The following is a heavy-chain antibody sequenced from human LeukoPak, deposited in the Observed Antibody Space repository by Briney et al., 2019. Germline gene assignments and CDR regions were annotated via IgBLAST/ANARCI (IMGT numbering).Heavy chain of an antibody. V-gene: IGHV1-2*02. D-gene: IGHD3-9*01. CDR3: ARGPILRYFDWLLDSTFDI. Sequence: ASVKVSCKASGYTFTGYYMHWVRQAPGQGLEWMGWINPNSGGTNYAQKFQGRVTMTRDTSISTAYMELRRLRSDDTAVYYCARGPILRYFDWLLDSTFDIWGQGTMVTVSS. CDR2: INPNSGGT. J-gene: IGHJ3*02. CDR1: GYTFTGYY.